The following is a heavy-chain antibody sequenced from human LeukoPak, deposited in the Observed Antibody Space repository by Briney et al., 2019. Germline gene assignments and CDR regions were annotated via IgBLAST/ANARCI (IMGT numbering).Heavy chain of an antibody. CDR1: GFTFSSYG. J-gene: IGHJ4*02. CDR2: ISYDGSNK. Sequence: SGRSLRLSCAASGFTFSSYGMHWVRQAPGKGLEWVAVISYDGSNKYYADSVKGRFTISRDNSKNTLYLQMNSLRAEDTAVYYCARGPHYYDSSGYYLYWGQGTLVTVSS. V-gene: IGHV3-30*03. D-gene: IGHD3-22*01. CDR3: ARGPHYYDSSGYYLY.